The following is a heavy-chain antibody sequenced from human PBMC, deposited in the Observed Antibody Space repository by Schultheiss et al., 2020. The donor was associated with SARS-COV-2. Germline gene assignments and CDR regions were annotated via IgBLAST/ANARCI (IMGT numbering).Heavy chain of an antibody. V-gene: IGHV5-51*01. CDR2: IYPGDSDT. CDR3: ARHLYFDL. CDR1: GYSFTSYW. Sequence: GGSLRLSCKGSGYSFTSYWISWVRQMPGKGLEWMGIIYPGDSDTRYSPSFQGQVTISADKSISTAYLQCSSLKASDTVMYYCARHLYFDLWGRGTLVTVSS. J-gene: IGHJ2*01.